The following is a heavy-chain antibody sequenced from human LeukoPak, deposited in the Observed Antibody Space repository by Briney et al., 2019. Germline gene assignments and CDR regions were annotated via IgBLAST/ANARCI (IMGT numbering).Heavy chain of an antibody. D-gene: IGHD3-9*01. J-gene: IGHJ4*02. V-gene: IGHV1-2*02. CDR3: ARELRYYDILTGYTDYYFDY. CDR1: GYTFTGYY. CDR2: INPNSGGT. Sequence: GASVKVSCKASGYTFTGYYMHWVRQAPGQGLEWMGWINPNSGGTNYAQKLQGRVTMTRDTSISTAYMELSRLRSDDTAVYYCARELRYYDILTGYTDYYFDYWGQGTLVTVSS.